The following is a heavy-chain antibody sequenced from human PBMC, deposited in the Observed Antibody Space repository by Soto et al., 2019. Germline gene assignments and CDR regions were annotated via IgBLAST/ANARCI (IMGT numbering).Heavy chain of an antibody. D-gene: IGHD1-26*01. CDR1: GFTFSDYY. J-gene: IGHJ4*02. CDR3: ASDSTLAGTVGTSTLHRFDY. CDR2: ISSTSSFS. Sequence: SLRLSCVAYGFTFSDYYMTWIRQAPGKGVEGVSYISSTSSFSSYADSVKGRFTVSRDNAKNSLYLQMDSLRVEDTAVYYCASDSTLAGTVGTSTLHRFDYWGPGSLVTVSS. V-gene: IGHV3-11*06.